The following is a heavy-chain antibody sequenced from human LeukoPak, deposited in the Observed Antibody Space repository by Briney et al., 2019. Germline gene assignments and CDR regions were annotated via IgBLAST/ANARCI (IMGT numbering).Heavy chain of an antibody. CDR1: GGSISSYY. D-gene: IGHD2-2*01. Sequence: SETLSLTCTVSGGSISSYYWSWIRQPPGKGLEWIGYIYTSGSTNYNPSLKSRVTISVDTSKNQFSLKLSSVTAADTAVYYCARASTNRYYYYYYMDVWGKGTTVTVSS. CDR3: ARASTNRYYYYYYMDV. CDR2: IYTSGST. V-gene: IGHV4-4*09. J-gene: IGHJ6*03.